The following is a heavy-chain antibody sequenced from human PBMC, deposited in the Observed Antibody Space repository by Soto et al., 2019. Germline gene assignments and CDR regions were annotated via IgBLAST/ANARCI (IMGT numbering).Heavy chain of an antibody. Sequence: GASVKVSCKASGCTFSSYAISCVRQAPGQGLEWMGGIIPIFGTANYAQKFQGRVTITADESTSTAYMELSSLRSEDTAVYYCARGSDTAMVTVWFDPWGQGTLVTVSS. CDR1: GCTFSSYA. D-gene: IGHD5-18*01. V-gene: IGHV1-69*13. CDR3: ARGSDTAMVTVWFDP. J-gene: IGHJ5*02. CDR2: IIPIFGTA.